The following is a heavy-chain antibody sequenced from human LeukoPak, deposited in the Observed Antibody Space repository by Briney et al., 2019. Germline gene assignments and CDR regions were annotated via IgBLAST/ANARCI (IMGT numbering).Heavy chain of an antibody. CDR1: GGSISSSSYY. Sequence: SETLSLTCTVSGGSISSSSYYWGWIRQPPGTGLEWIGSIYYSGSTYYNPSLKSRVTISVDTSKNQFSLKLSSVTAADTAVYYCARQSCSGGSCYGGWFDPWGQGTLVTVSS. CDR3: ARQSCSGGSCYGGWFDP. CDR2: IYYSGST. J-gene: IGHJ5*02. V-gene: IGHV4-39*01. D-gene: IGHD2-15*01.